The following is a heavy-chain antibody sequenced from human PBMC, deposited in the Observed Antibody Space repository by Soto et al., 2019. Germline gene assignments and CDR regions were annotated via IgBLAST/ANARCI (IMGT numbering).Heavy chain of an antibody. V-gene: IGHV1-8*01. CDR2: MNPNSGNT. J-gene: IGHJ6*01. Sequence: QVQLVQSGAEVKKPGASVKVSCKASGYTFTSYDINWVRQATGQGLEWMGWMNPNSGNTGYAQKFQGRVTMTRNTSISKAYMELSSLRSEDTRVYYCARGDIVVLVFANYGMEVWGQGPTVTVS. D-gene: IGHD2-15*01. CDR1: GYTFTSYD. CDR3: ARGDIVVLVFANYGMEV.